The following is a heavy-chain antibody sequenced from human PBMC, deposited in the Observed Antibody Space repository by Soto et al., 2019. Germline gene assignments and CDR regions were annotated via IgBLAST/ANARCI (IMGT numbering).Heavy chain of an antibody. Sequence: EVQLLESGGGLVQPGGSLRLSCAASGFTFSNYDMSWVRQAPEKGLEWVSAVSESGRSTYYADSVKGRFTISRDNAKNTLYLQMNSLRAEDTAVYFCAKDRRGVMDVWGQGPTVTVSS. D-gene: IGHD3-10*01. CDR1: GFTFSNYD. V-gene: IGHV3-23*01. CDR3: AKDRRGVMDV. CDR2: VSESGRST. J-gene: IGHJ6*02.